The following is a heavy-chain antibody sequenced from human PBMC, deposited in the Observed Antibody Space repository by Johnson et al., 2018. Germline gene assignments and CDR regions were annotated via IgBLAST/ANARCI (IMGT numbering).Heavy chain of an antibody. CDR2: MNPNSGNT. V-gene: IGHV1-8*01. Sequence: QVQLVESGAEVKKXGASXKVXCKASGYTFTSYDINWVRQATGQGLEWMGWMNPNSGNTGYAQKFQGRVTMTRNTSISTAYMELSSLGSEYTAVYYCARRPKCSPSWACDYYYYMDVWGKGTTVTVSS. J-gene: IGHJ6*03. D-gene: IGHD2-2*01. CDR1: GYTFTSYD. CDR3: ARRPKCSPSWACDYYYYMDV.